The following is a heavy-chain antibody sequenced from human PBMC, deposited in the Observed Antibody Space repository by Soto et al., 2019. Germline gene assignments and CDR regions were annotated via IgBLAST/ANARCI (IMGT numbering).Heavy chain of an antibody. CDR2: ISSSAVYI. CDR1: GFNFITYS. J-gene: IGHJ4*02. D-gene: IGHD3-22*01. Sequence: GSLRLSCAAPGFNFITYSLSWVRQSPGKWLEWVASISSSAVYIDYADSVKGRFTISRDNANNSLYLQMNSLRAEDTAIYYCVRDGLDYYDTERLYFDNWGQGTLVTVSS. V-gene: IGHV3-21*01. CDR3: VRDGLDYYDTERLYFDN.